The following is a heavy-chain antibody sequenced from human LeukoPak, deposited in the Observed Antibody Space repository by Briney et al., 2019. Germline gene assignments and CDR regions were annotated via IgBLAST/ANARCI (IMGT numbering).Heavy chain of an antibody. Sequence: AASVKVSCKASGYTFTSYDINWVRQATGQGLEWMGWMNPNSGNTGYAQKFQGRVTMTRNTSISTAYMELSSLRSEDTAVYYCARSSRSTVTTGYWGQGTLVTVSS. CDR3: ARSSRSTVTTGY. CDR2: MNPNSGNT. D-gene: IGHD4-17*01. J-gene: IGHJ4*02. V-gene: IGHV1-8*01. CDR1: GYTFTSYD.